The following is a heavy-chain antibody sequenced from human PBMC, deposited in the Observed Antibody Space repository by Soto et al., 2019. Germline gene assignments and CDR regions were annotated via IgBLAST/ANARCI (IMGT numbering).Heavy chain of an antibody. Sequence: PSETLSLTCTVSGGSISSYYWSWIRQPPGKGLEWIGYIYYSGSTNYNPSLKSRVTISVDTSKNQFSLKLSSVTAADTAVYYCARVRSVLTWFDPWGQGTLLTVSS. D-gene: IGHD4-17*01. J-gene: IGHJ5*02. CDR2: IYYSGST. CDR3: ARVRSVLTWFDP. CDR1: GGSISSYY. V-gene: IGHV4-59*01.